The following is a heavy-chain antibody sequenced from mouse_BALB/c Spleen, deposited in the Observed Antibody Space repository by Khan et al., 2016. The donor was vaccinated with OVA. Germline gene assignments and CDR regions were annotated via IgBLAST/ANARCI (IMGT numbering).Heavy chain of an antibody. D-gene: IGHD1-1*01. CDR3: VRENYYGSSHYAMDY. V-gene: IGHV1S41*01. J-gene: IGHJ4*01. Sequence: DLVKPGASVKLSCKASGYTFTSYWINWIKQRPGQGLEWIGRISPGSGTPYYNEMFKGKATLTVDTSSSTAYLQLSSLSSEDSAVYFCVRENYYGSSHYAMDYWGQGTSVTVSS. CDR2: ISPGSGTP. CDR1: GYTFTSYW.